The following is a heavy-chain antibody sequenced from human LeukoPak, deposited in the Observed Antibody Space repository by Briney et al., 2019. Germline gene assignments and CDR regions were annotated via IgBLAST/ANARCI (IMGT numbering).Heavy chain of an antibody. V-gene: IGHV4-4*07. J-gene: IGHJ4*02. Sequence: SETLSLTCTVSGGSISSYYWSWIRQPAGKGLEWIGRIYSSGSTNYNTSLKSRVTMSVNTSKIQFSLRLCSVTAADTAVYYCTRQIAVAGKAGFYYWGQGTPVTVSS. CDR3: TRQIAVAGKAGFYY. CDR1: GGSISSYY. D-gene: IGHD6-19*01. CDR2: IYSSGST.